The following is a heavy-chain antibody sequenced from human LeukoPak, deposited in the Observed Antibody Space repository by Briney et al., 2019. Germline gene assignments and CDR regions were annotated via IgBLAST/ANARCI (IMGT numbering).Heavy chain of an antibody. CDR1: GFTFSSYS. D-gene: IGHD2-2*01. V-gene: IGHV3-23*01. Sequence: GGSLRLSCAASGFTFSSYSMSWVRQAPGKGLEWVSSIGSSGTTTYYADTVKGRFTISRDNSKSTLYLQMNSLSAEDTAVYYCAKDRPCTTCSPSDYWGQGTLVTVSS. CDR3: AKDRPCTTCSPSDY. CDR2: IGSSGTTT. J-gene: IGHJ4*02.